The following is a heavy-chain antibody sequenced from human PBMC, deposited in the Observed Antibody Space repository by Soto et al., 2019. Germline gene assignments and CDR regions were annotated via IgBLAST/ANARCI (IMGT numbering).Heavy chain of an antibody. D-gene: IGHD5-12*01. J-gene: IGHJ4*02. V-gene: IGHV4-39*01. Sequence: LQLQESGPGLVKPSETLSLTCTVSGGSISSSSYYWGWIRQPRGKGLEWIGSIYYSGSTYYNPSLKSRVTISVDTSKNQFSLKLSSVTAADTAVYYCARQSIVATNFHYWGQGTLVTVSS. CDR3: ARQSIVATNFHY. CDR2: IYYSGST. CDR1: GGSISSSSYY.